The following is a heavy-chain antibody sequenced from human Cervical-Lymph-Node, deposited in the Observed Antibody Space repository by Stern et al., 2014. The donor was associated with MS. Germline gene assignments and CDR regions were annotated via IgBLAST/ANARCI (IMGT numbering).Heavy chain of an antibody. CDR3: ARLRRAMDV. CDR2: MYYTGST. V-gene: IGHV4-59*01. Sequence: QVQLQESGPGLVQPSETLSLTCSVSGGSISNYYWTWIRQPPGKGLECIGYMYYTGSTNYNPSLKGRVTMSVDTSKNQISLKLTSVTAADTAVYYCARLRRAMDVWGQGTTVTVSS. CDR1: GGSISNYY. J-gene: IGHJ6*02.